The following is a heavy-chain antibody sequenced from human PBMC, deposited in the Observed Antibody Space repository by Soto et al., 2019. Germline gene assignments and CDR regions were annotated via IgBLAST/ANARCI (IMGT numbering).Heavy chain of an antibody. CDR3: GRAHYGDYGYGMEV. CDR2: IYHSGSP. D-gene: IGHD4-17*01. CDR1: GGSISSGGYT. V-gene: IGHV4-30-2*01. J-gene: IGHJ6*02. Sequence: SETLSLTCAVSGGSISSGGYTWSWIRQPPGKGLEWIGYIYHSGSPYYNPSLKSRVTISVDRSKNQFSLKLSSVTAADTAVYYCGRAHYGDYGYGMEVWGQGATVTVSS.